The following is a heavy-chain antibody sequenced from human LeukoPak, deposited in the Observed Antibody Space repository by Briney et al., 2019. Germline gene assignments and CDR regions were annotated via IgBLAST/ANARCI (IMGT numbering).Heavy chain of an antibody. V-gene: IGHV3-23*01. CDR1: GFTFSTHA. D-gene: IGHD5-18*01. CDR3: AKDLHSYDYFDY. CDR2: ISGSGGST. Sequence: PGGSLRLSCAASGFTFSTHATSWVRQAPGTGLEWVSAISGSGGSTYYADSVKGRFTISRDNSKNTLYLQMNSLRAEDTAVYYCAKDLHSYDYFDYWGQGTLVTVSS. J-gene: IGHJ4*02.